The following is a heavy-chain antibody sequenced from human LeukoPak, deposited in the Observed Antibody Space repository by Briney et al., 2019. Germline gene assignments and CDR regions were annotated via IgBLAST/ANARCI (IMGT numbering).Heavy chain of an antibody. V-gene: IGHV5-51*01. CDR3: ARSLNYYGSGSYAFDP. J-gene: IGHJ5*02. D-gene: IGHD3-10*01. Sequence: GESLKISCQGSGYSFTSYWIGWVRQVPGKGLEWMGIIYPGDSDTRYSPSFQGQVTISADKSISTAYLQWSSLKASDTAMYYCARSLNYYGSGSYAFDPGGQGTLVTVSA. CDR2: IYPGDSDT. CDR1: GYSFTSYW.